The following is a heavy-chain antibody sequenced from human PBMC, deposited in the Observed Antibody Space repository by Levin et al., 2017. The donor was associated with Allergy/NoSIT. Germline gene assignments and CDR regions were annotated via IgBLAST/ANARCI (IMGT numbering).Heavy chain of an antibody. V-gene: IGHV4-39*07. CDR2: IHYSGST. D-gene: IGHD2-15*01. CDR3: ARDAYCSGGSSYSAWFDP. J-gene: IGHJ5*02. Sequence: PSETLSLTCTVSGGSISSSSYYWGWIRQPPGKGLEWIGSIHYSGSTYYNPSLKSRVTISVDTSKNQFSLKLSSVTAADTAVYCCARDAYCSGGSSYSAWFDPWGQGTLVTVSS. CDR1: GGSISSSSYY.